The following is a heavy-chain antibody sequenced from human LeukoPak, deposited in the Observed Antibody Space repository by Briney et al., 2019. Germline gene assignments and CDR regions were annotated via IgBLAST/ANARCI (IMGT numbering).Heavy chain of an antibody. Sequence: GGSLRLSCAASGFTFSSYAMSWVRQAPGKGLEWVSYISSSSSTIYYADSVKGRFTISRDNAKNSLYLQMNSLRAGDTAVYYCARDSLAIRPDIVVVPAARPGRQFDYWGQGTLVTVSS. CDR3: ARDSLAIRPDIVVVPAARPGRQFDY. D-gene: IGHD2-2*02. CDR1: GFTFSSYA. CDR2: ISSSSSTI. J-gene: IGHJ4*02. V-gene: IGHV3-48*01.